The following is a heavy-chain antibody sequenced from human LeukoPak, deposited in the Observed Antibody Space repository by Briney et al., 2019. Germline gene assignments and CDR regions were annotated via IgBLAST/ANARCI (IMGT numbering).Heavy chain of an antibody. CDR3: AKGVLGYCSGGSCYFDDAFDI. Sequence: GGSLTLSCAASGFTFSSYAMSWVRHAPGKGLEWVSAISGSGGSTYYADSVKGRFTISRDNSKNTLYLQMNSLRAEDTAVYYCAKGVLGYCSGGSCYFDDAFDIWGQGTMVTVSS. CDR2: ISGSGGST. J-gene: IGHJ3*02. CDR1: GFTFSSYA. D-gene: IGHD2-15*01. V-gene: IGHV3-23*01.